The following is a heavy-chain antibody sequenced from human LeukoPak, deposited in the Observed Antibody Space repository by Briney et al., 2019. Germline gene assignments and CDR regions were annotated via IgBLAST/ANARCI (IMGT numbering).Heavy chain of an antibody. CDR3: ARDQGYDSSGYYQPTNWFDP. D-gene: IGHD3-22*01. Sequence: SETLSLTCTVSGGSISSGGYYWSWIRQPPGKGLEWIGYIYHSGSTYYNPSLKSRVTISVDRSKNQFSLKLSSVTAADTAVYYCARDQGYDSSGYYQPTNWFDPWGQGTLVTVSS. CDR1: GGSISSGGYY. V-gene: IGHV4-30-2*01. CDR2: IYHSGST. J-gene: IGHJ5*02.